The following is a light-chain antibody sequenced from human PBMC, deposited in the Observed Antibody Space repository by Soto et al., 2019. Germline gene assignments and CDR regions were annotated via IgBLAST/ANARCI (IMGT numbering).Light chain of an antibody. CDR1: QSLLHSDGKTY. Sequence: EIVMTQNPLSLSVTPGQAASISCKSTQSLLHSDGKTYLFWYVQRPGQPPQLLIYEVSNRFSGVPDRFSGSGSGTDFTVRISRVEAADVWVYFCSQSLYLPFTFGPGTKVDSK. V-gene: IGKV2D-29*01. J-gene: IGKJ3*01. CDR3: SQSLYLPFT. CDR2: EVS.